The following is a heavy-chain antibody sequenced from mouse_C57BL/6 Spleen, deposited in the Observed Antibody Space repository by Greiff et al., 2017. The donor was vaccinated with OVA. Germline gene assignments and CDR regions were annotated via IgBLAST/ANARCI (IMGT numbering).Heavy chain of an antibody. J-gene: IGHJ2*01. CDR3: ARSKDSSGPFDY. Sequence: VQGVESGPELVKPGASVKISCKASGYAFSSSWMNWVKQRPGKGLEWIGRIYPGDGDTNYNGKFKGKATLTADQSSSTAYMQLSSLTSEDSAVYFCARSKDSSGPFDYWGQGTTLTVSS. D-gene: IGHD3-2*02. CDR2: IYPGDGDT. V-gene: IGHV1-82*01. CDR1: GYAFSSSW.